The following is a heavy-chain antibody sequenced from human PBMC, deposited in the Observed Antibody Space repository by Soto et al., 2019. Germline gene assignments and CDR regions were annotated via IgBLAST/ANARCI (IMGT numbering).Heavy chain of an antibody. Sequence: SETLSLTCTVSGGSISSSRCRWGWIRQTPGKGLEWIASIKYSGTTFYNPSLKSRVTISVDTSKNQFSLKLNAVTAADTAVYYCARDLWGYCGTDCYPLDVWGQGTTVTVSS. CDR2: IKYSGTT. D-gene: IGHD2-21*02. V-gene: IGHV4-39*07. CDR1: GGSISSSRCR. J-gene: IGHJ6*02. CDR3: ARDLWGYCGTDCYPLDV.